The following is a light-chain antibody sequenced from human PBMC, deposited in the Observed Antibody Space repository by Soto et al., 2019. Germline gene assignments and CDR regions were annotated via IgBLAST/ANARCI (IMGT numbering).Light chain of an antibody. CDR3: QQYDNPPLT. J-gene: IGKJ3*01. CDR1: HDITNY. CDR2: DAS. Sequence: DIQMTQSPSSLSASVGDRITITCQASHDITNYLNWFQHKPGAAPKLLIYDASNLETVVPSRFSRSGSGTDFTFTISSLQPEDIATYYCQQYDNPPLTFGPGTKVDIK. V-gene: IGKV1-33*01.